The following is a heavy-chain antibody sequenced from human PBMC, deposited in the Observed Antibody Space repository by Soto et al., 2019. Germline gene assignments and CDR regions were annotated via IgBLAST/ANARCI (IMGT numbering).Heavy chain of an antibody. J-gene: IGHJ6*02. D-gene: IGHD3-10*01. V-gene: IGHV4-59*01. CDR3: ARGSAVRGQLYYYYYGMAV. CDR2: IYYSGST. Sequence: QVQLQESGPGLVKPSETLSLTCTVSGGSISSYYWSWIRQPPGKGLEWIGYIYYSGSTNYNPSLKSRVTISVDTATNQFSLKLSAVTTEYTAVYYCARGSAVRGQLYYYYYGMAVCGQGTTVTVTS. CDR1: GGSISSYY.